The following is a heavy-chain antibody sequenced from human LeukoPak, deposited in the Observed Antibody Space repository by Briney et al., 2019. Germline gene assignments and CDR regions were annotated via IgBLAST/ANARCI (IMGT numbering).Heavy chain of an antibody. CDR3: ARLGWAWPVDH. Sequence: SETLSLTCTVSGGSISSSSYYWGWIRQPPGKGLEWIGNIYYSGSTYYNPSLKSRVTISVDTSKIQFSLKLSSVTAADTAVYYCARLGWAWPVDHWGQGTLVTVSS. J-gene: IGHJ5*02. CDR1: GGSISSSSYY. CDR2: IYYSGST. V-gene: IGHV4-39*01. D-gene: IGHD6-19*01.